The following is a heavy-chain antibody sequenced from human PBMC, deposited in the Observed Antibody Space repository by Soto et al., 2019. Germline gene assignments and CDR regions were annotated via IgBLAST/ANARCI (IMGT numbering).Heavy chain of an antibody. CDR1: GFTFSGSA. V-gene: IGHV3-73*02. D-gene: IGHD3-10*01. Sequence: EVQLVESGGGLVQPGGSLKLSCAASGFTFSGSAMHWVRQASGKGLEWVGRIRSKANSYATAYAASVKGRFTIYRDDSKNTAYLQMNSLKTEDTAVYYCTRGLGSGSDAFDIWGKATMVTVSS. CDR3: TRGLGSGSDAFDI. CDR2: IRSKANSYAT. J-gene: IGHJ3*02.